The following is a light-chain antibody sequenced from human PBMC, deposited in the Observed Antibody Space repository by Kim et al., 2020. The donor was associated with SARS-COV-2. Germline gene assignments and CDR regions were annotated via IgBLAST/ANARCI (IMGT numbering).Light chain of an antibody. CDR3: QHYVDLPL. CDR1: QDITNY. CDR2: DVS. Sequence: DIQMTQSPSSLSASVGDRVTITCQASQDITNYLNWYQHKPGRAPKLLIFDVSNLEAWVPSRFSGSGSGTDFTFTISSLQPEDVATYYCQHYVDLPLFGPGTKVDIK. J-gene: IGKJ3*01. V-gene: IGKV1-33*01.